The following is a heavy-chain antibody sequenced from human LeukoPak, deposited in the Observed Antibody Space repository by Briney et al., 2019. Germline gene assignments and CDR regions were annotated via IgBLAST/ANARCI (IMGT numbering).Heavy chain of an antibody. J-gene: IGHJ6*02. Sequence: GGSLRLSCAASGFTFSKYGMHWVRQAPGKGLEWVAVIWYDESNKYYADAVKGRFIISRDNSKKTLYLQMNSLTAGDTAVYHCARGFGELSSGLDVWGQGTTATVSS. CDR2: IWYDESNK. V-gene: IGHV3-33*01. CDR1: GFTFSKYG. CDR3: ARGFGELSSGLDV. D-gene: IGHD3-10*01.